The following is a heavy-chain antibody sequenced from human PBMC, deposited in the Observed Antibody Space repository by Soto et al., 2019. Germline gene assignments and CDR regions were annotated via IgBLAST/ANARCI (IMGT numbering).Heavy chain of an antibody. J-gene: IGHJ4*02. CDR3: AMDLYGGSSRFDY. CDR2: ISSDGSKK. D-gene: IGHD2-15*01. CDR1: GFTFSNNG. V-gene: IGHV3-30*03. Sequence: QVQLVESGGGVVQPGRSLRLSCAASGFTFSNNGIHWVRQAPGKGLEWVAVISSDGSKKYYADYVKGRFTISRDNSKNPLYLQMKSLRAEDTAVYFCAMDLYGGSSRFDYWGQGSLVTVSS.